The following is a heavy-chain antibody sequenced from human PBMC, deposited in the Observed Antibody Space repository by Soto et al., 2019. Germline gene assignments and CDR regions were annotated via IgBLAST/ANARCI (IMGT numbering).Heavy chain of an antibody. D-gene: IGHD2-2*01. CDR1: GGTFSSYA. Sequence: QVQLVQSGAEVKKPGSSVKVSCKASGGTFSSYAISWVRQAPGQGLEWMGGIIPIFGTANYAQKFQGRVTITADESTGTAYMELSSLRSEDTAVYYCARDRGGGYQLHNPLGYWGQGTLVTVSS. J-gene: IGHJ4*02. CDR2: IIPIFGTA. V-gene: IGHV1-69*01. CDR3: ARDRGGGYQLHNPLGY.